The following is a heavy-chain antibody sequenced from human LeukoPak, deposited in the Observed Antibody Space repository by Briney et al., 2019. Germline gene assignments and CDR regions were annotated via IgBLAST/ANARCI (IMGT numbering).Heavy chain of an antibody. Sequence: SETLSLTCAVYGGTFSGYYWSWIRQPPGKGLEWIGEINHSGSTNYNPSLKSRVTVSVDTSKNQFSLKLTSVTAADTAVYYCAREDHGGNTNYYYYGVDVWGQGTTVTVSS. CDR3: AREDHGGNTNYYYYGVDV. CDR1: GGTFSGYY. D-gene: IGHD4-23*01. CDR2: INHSGST. V-gene: IGHV4-34*01. J-gene: IGHJ6*02.